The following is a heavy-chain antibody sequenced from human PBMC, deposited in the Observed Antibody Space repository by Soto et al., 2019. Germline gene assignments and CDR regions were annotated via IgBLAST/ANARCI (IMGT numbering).Heavy chain of an antibody. Sequence: QVQLQQWGAGLLKSSETLSLTCAVYGGSFNDYYSTWIRQSPGKGLEWIGEINHSGSTNYNPSLKSRVTISIDTSRNEFSLNLSSVTAADTAVYYCARRSSYYYYFAMVVWGQGTTVTVSS. CDR2: INHSGST. D-gene: IGHD2-2*01. V-gene: IGHV4-34*01. J-gene: IGHJ6*02. CDR3: ARRSSYYYYFAMVV. CDR1: GGSFNDYY.